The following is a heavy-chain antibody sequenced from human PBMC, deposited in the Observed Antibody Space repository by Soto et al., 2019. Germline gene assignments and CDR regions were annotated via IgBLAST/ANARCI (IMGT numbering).Heavy chain of an antibody. CDR3: RTQWLD. CDR1: GFTFSNAW. Sequence: VQLVESGGGLVKPGGSLRLSCAASGFTFSNAWMSWVRQAPGKGLEWVGFIKKKTDGGTADYGAPVKGRFTISRDDSKNMLYLQMNSLKTEDTAVYYCRTQWLDWGQGTLVTVSS. V-gene: IGHV3-15*01. J-gene: IGHJ4*02. CDR2: IKKKTDGGTA. D-gene: IGHD6-19*01.